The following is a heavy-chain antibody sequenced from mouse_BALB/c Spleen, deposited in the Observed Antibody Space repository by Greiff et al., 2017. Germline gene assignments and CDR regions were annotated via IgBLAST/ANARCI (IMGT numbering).Heavy chain of an antibody. J-gene: IGHJ4*01. V-gene: IGHV1S81*02. CDR2: INPSNGGT. Sequence: VQLVESGAELVKPGASVKLSCKASGYTFTSYYMYWVKQRPGQGLEWIGEINPSNGGTNFNEKFKSKATLTVDKSSSTAYMQLSSLTSEDSAVYYCTRTRYAMDYWGQGTSVTVSS. CDR3: TRTRYAMDY. CDR1: GYTFTSYY.